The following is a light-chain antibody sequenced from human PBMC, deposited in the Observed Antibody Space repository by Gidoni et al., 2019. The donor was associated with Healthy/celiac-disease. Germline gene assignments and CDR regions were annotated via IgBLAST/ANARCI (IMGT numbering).Light chain of an antibody. CDR3: RQSYSTPPT. J-gene: IGKJ3*01. V-gene: IGKV1-39*01. CDR1: QSISSY. CDR2: AAS. Sequence: DIQMTQSPSSLAASVGDRVTITCRASQSISSYLKWYQQKPGKAPKLLSYAASSLQSGVPSRFSGSGSGTDFTLTISSLHPEDFATYYCRQSYSTPPTCGPGTKVNIK.